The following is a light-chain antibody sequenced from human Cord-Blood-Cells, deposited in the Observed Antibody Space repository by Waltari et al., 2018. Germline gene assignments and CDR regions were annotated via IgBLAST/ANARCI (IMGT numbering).Light chain of an antibody. CDR3: QQSYSTLLT. J-gene: IGKJ4*01. CDR2: AAS. V-gene: IGKV1-39*01. CDR1: QSISSY. Sequence: DIQMSQFVSSLSASVGDRVSITCRSSQSISSYLNWYQQKPGKAPKLLIYAASSLQSEVPSRFSGSGSGTDFTLTISSLQPEDFATYYCQQSYSTLLTFGGGTKVEI.